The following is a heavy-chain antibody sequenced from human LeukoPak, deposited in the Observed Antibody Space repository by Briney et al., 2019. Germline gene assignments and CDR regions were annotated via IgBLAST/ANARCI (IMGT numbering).Heavy chain of an antibody. CDR1: GGSFSGYY. V-gene: IGHV4-34*01. J-gene: IGHJ6*03. D-gene: IGHD3-3*01. CDR3: ARGYYDFWSGYTYYYYCYMGV. Sequence: ETLSLTCAVYGGSFSGYYWSWIRQPPGKGLEWIGEINHSGSTNYNPSLKSRVTISVDTSKNQFSLKLSSVTAADTAVYYCARGYYDFWSGYTYYYYCYMGVWGKGTTVTVSS. CDR2: INHSGST.